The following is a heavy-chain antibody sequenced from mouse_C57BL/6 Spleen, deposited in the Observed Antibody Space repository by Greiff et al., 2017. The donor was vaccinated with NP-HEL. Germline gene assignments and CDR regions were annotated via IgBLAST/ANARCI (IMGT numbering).Heavy chain of an antibody. D-gene: IGHD1-1*01. CDR2: FYPGSGSI. Sequence: QVQLKESGAELVKPGASVKLSCKASGYTFTEYTIHWVKQRSGQGLEWIGWFYPGSGSIKYNEKFKDKATLTADKSSSTVYMELSRLTSEDSAVYFCARHEVLYGSSYGYFDYWGQGTTLTVSS. CDR3: ARHEVLYGSSYGYFDY. V-gene: IGHV1-62-2*01. J-gene: IGHJ2*01. CDR1: GYTFTEYT.